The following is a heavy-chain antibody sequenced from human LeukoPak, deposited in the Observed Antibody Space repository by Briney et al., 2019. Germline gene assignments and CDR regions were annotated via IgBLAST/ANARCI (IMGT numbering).Heavy chain of an antibody. V-gene: IGHV1-18*01. CDR1: GGTFSSYA. D-gene: IGHD2-15*01. J-gene: IGHJ5*02. CDR2: ISAYNGNT. CDR3: AREPHCSGGSCYSGWFDP. Sequence: ASVKVSCKASGGTFSSYAISWVRQAPGQGLEWMGWISAYNGNTNYAQKLQGRVTMTTDTSTSTAYMELRSLRSDDTAVYYCAREPHCSGGSCYSGWFDPWGQGTLVTVSS.